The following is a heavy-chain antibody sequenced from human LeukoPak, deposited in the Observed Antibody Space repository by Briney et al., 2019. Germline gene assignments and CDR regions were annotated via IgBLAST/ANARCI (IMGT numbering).Heavy chain of an antibody. Sequence: GASVKVSCKASGYTFTNFYMHWVRQAPGQGLEWMGWTHPSSGGTRYEERFHGRVTMTRDMSTSTAYMELSSLTSDDTAVYYCAKMTHGSGASYSHFDYWSQGTLVTVSS. CDR2: THPSSGGT. CDR1: GYTFTNFY. D-gene: IGHD3-10*01. J-gene: IGHJ4*02. CDR3: AKMTHGSGASYSHFDY. V-gene: IGHV1-2*02.